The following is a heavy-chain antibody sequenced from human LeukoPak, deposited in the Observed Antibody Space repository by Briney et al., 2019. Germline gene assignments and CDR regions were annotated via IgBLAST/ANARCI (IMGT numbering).Heavy chain of an antibody. CDR3: AHHGYDILTGYYN. CDR1: GFTFSSHA. D-gene: IGHD3-9*01. J-gene: IGHJ4*02. V-gene: IGHV3-23*01. Sequence: GGSLRLSCAASGFTFSSHAMSRVRQAPGKGLEWVSGISGSGGSTYYADSVKGRFTVSRDNSKNMLYLQMNSLRAEDTAVYYCAHHGYDILTGYYNWGQGTLVFVSS. CDR2: ISGSGGST.